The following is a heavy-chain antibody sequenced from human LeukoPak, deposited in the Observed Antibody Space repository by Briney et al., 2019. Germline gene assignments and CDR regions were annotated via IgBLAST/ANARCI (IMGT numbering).Heavy chain of an antibody. D-gene: IGHD6-13*01. CDR3: ARGVYIAAAQYGY. V-gene: IGHV4-59*01. Sequence: NPSETLSLPCTVSGGSISSYYWSWIRQPPGKGLEWIGYIYYSGTTNYNPSLKSRVTISVDTSKNQFSLKLSSVTAADTAVYYCARGVYIAAAQYGYWGQGTLVTVSS. J-gene: IGHJ4*02. CDR1: GGSISSYY. CDR2: IYYSGTT.